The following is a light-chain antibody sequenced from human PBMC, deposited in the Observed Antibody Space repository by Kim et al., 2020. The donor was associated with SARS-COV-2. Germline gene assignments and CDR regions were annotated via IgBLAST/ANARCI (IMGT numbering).Light chain of an antibody. V-gene: IGLV3-19*01. CDR2: GKN. J-gene: IGLJ2*01. CDR3: NSRDSNDNVV. CDR1: SLRSYY. Sequence: VALGQNVSITCQGDSLRSYYESWYQQKPGQAPILVIYGKNNRPSGIPDRFSGSSSGNTASLTITGTQAGDEADYYCNSRDSNDNVVFGGGTKLTVL.